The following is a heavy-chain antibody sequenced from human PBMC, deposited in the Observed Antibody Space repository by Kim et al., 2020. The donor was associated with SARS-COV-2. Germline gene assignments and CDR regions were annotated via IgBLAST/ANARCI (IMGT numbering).Heavy chain of an antibody. V-gene: IGHV1-18*01. CDR1: GYTFTSYD. D-gene: IGHD2-2*02. CDR3: ARGVYCSSTSCYNNWFDP. Sequence: ASVKVSCKASGYTFTSYDISWVRQAPGQGLEWMGWISAYNGNTKYAQKLTGRVTMTTDTSTSTAYMELRSLKSDDTAVYYCARGVYCSSTSCYNNWFDPWGQGTLVTVSS. J-gene: IGHJ5*02. CDR2: ISAYNGNT.